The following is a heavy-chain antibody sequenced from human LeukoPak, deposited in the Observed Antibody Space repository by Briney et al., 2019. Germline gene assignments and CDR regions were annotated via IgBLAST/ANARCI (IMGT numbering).Heavy chain of an antibody. CDR1: GGSIGSSSYY. V-gene: IGHV4-39*07. J-gene: IGHJ4*02. D-gene: IGHD4-17*01. CDR2: INHSGST. CDR3: ARGREVTRQFDY. Sequence: SETLSLTCTVSGGSIGSSSYYWSWIRQPPGKGLEWIGEINHSGSTNYNPSLKNRVTISVDTSKNQFSLKLSSVTAADTAVYYCARGREVTRQFDYWGQGTLVTVSS.